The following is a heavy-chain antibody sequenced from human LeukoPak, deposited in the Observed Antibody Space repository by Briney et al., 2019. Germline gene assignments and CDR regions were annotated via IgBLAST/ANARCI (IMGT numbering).Heavy chain of an antibody. CDR2: IWFDGTNK. CDR1: GFTFSSYG. D-gene: IGHD6-13*01. CDR3: TKDRGSSSSYAFDI. Sequence: GGSLRLSCAASGFTFSSYGMHWVRQAPGKGLEWVAVIWFDGTNKYYADSVKGRFTTSRDNSKNTLYLQMSSLRAEDTAVYYCTKDRGSSSSYAFDIWGQGTMVTVSS. V-gene: IGHV3-33*06. J-gene: IGHJ3*02.